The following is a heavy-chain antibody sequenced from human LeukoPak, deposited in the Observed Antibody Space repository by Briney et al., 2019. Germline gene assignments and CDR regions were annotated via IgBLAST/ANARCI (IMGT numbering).Heavy chain of an antibody. CDR3: AREGYDSNIYYKADY. CDR2: NSYSGTT. CDR1: GGSINTYY. J-gene: IGHJ4*02. V-gene: IGHV4-59*01. D-gene: IGHD3-22*01. Sequence: SDTLSLTCTVSGGSINTYYWSWIRQPPGKGLEWIGYNSYSGTTKYNPSLESRVTITIDTSKNQFSLKLSSVTAADTAVYYCAREGYDSNIYYKADYWGQGTLVTVSS.